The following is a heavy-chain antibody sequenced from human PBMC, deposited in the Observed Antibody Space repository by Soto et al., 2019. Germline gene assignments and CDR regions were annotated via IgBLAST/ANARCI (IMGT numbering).Heavy chain of an antibody. Sequence: LSLTCAVYGGSFSGYYWSWIRQPPGKGLEWIGEINHSGSTNYNPSLKSRVTISVDTSKNQFSLKLSSVTAADTAVYYCARGWYPTYYYGSGSYPRSYYFDYWGQGTLVTVSS. CDR2: INHSGST. D-gene: IGHD3-10*01. J-gene: IGHJ4*02. CDR1: GGSFSGYY. V-gene: IGHV4-34*01. CDR3: ARGWYPTYYYGSGSYPRSYYFDY.